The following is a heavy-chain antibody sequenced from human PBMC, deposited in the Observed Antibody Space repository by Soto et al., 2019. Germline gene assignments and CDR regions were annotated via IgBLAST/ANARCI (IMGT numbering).Heavy chain of an antibody. CDR1: GGSFSSGSYS. J-gene: IGHJ3*02. V-gene: IGHV4-31*03. Sequence: QGQLQESGPGLVKPSQTLSLTCTVSGGSFSSGSYSWSWIRQLPGRGLEWMGYIYDSGSTFYRPSLKRRVNIVMDRSKNQFSLEMNSVTAADTAVYYCTRGTIGRVSDIWGQGTVVTVSS. D-gene: IGHD3-10*01. CDR2: IYDSGST. CDR3: TRGTIGRVSDI.